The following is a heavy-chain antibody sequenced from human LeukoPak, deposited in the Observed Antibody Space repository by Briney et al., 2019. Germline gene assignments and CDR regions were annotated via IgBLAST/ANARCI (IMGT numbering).Heavy chain of an antibody. Sequence: ASVKVSCKASEYTFTNYDINWVRRATGQGLECMGWMSPHFGSAGYAQKFKGRVTMTRDTSTSTAYLEVGSLRSEDTAMYYCARHGRGADAFDIWGQGTMVIVSS. CDR1: EYTFTNYD. CDR2: MSPHFGSA. V-gene: IGHV1-8*01. J-gene: IGHJ3*02. CDR3: ARHGRGADAFDI. D-gene: IGHD3-10*01.